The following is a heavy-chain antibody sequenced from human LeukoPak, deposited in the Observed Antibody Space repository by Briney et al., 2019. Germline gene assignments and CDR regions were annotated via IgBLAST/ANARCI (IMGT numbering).Heavy chain of an antibody. J-gene: IGHJ4*02. Sequence: GGSLRLSCAASGFTFSSFSMAWVRQAPGKGPEWVSTISRSGDATYYADSVKGRFTISRDNSWNTLYLQMSSLRVDDTALYYCARGSLGSWFFFDYWGQRTLVTASS. CDR1: GFTFSSFS. CDR3: ARGSLGSWFFFDY. D-gene: IGHD6-13*01. V-gene: IGHV3-23*01. CDR2: ISRSGDAT.